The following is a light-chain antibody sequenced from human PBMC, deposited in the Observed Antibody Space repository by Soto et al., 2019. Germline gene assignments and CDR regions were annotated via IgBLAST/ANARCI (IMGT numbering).Light chain of an antibody. CDR1: QSVSSFY. J-gene: IGKJ1*01. CDR2: DAS. Sequence: EIVLTQSPGTLSLSPGERATLSCRASQSVSSFYLGWYQQKPGQAPRLLIFDASTRATGIPDRFTGSGSGTDFTLTVNMLEPEDFAVYYCHHYGTSRTFGQGTKVEFK. V-gene: IGKV3-20*01. CDR3: HHYGTSRT.